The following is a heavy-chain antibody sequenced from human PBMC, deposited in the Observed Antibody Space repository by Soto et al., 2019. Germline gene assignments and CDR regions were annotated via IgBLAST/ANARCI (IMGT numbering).Heavy chain of an antibody. CDR1: GGSISSGGYY. CDR3: ARAKYRSLMVRGVIHWFDP. D-gene: IGHD3-10*01. Sequence: PSETLSLTCTVSGGSISSGGYYWSWIRQHPGKGLEWIGDIYYSGSTNYNPSLKSRVTISVDTSKNQFSLKLGSVTAADTAVYYCARAKYRSLMVRGVIHWFDPWGQGTLVTVSS. J-gene: IGHJ5*02. V-gene: IGHV4-31*03. CDR2: IYYSGST.